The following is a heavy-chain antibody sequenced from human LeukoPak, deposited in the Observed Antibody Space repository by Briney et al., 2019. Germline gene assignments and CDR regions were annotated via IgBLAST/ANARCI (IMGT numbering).Heavy chain of an antibody. CDR2: MNPNSGDT. V-gene: IGHV1-8*01. CDR3: ARGTIYCSRTTCQDAFDI. J-gene: IGHJ3*02. CDR1: GYPFSSYD. D-gene: IGHD2-2*01. Sequence: ASVKVSCKASGYPFSSYDINWVRQATGQGPEWMGWMNPNSGDTGYAQKSQGRVTMTRDTSISTAYMDLSSLRSEDTAVYYCARGTIYCSRTTCQDAFDIWGQGTMVTVSS.